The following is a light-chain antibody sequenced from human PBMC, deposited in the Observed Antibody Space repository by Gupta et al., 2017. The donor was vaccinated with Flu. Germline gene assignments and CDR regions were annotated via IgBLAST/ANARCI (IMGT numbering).Light chain of an antibody. Sequence: ETVMTHSPGTLSVSPGESATLSCRASQSVNRNLAWYQQRPGQAPRLLISLASTRAPGIPDRFSGSGSGTEFALTVSGLQSEDFAVYFCQQYNDWPLTFGGGTKVEIK. CDR3: QQYNDWPLT. V-gene: IGKV3-15*01. J-gene: IGKJ4*01. CDR1: QSVNRN. CDR2: LAS.